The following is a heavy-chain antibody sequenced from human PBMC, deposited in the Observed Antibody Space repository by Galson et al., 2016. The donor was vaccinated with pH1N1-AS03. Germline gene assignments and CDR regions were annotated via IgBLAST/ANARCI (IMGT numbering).Heavy chain of an antibody. CDR3: AREGNSSGRAGAFHV. D-gene: IGHD6-19*01. CDR2: ISVDGRNE. Sequence: SLRLSCAASGFTFSSYGMHWVRQAPGKGLEWLTLISVDGRNEMHAGSVKDRFTVSRDNSKNTVYLQMNGLRVDDTAMYYCAREGNSSGRAGAFHVWGQGTLVTVSS. J-gene: IGHJ3*01. V-gene: IGHV3-30*19. CDR1: GFTFSSYG.